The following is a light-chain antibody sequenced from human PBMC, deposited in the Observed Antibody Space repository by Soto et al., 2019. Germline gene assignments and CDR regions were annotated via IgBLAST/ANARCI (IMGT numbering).Light chain of an antibody. J-gene: IGKJ4*01. CDR3: RQRRNWPIT. CDR2: DAS. V-gene: IGKV3-11*01. CDR1: LNINNF. Sequence: EIVLTQSPATLSLSPGERATLSCRASLNINNFLAWYQQRPGQVPRLLIYDASNRATGVPARFSSSWSGTYFTLTIGNLEPEGFAVYYFRQRRNWPITFGGGTKVQIK.